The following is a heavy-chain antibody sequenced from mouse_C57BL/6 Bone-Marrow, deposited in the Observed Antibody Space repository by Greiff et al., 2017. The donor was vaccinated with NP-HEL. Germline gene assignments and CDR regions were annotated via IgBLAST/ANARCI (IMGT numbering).Heavy chain of an antibody. CDR3: AREGTAQAYSYYFDY. Sequence: QVQLQQSDAELVKPGASVKISCKVSGYTFTDHTIHWMKQRPEQGLEWIGYIYPRDGSTKYNEKFKGKATLTADKSSSTAYMQLNSLTSEDSAVYCCAREGTAQAYSYYFDYWGQGTTLTVSS. CDR2: IYPRDGST. CDR1: GYTFTDHT. V-gene: IGHV1-78*01. J-gene: IGHJ2*01. D-gene: IGHD3-2*02.